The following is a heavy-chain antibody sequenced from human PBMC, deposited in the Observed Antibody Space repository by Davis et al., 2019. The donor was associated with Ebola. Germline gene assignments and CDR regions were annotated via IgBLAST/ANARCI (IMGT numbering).Heavy chain of an antibody. D-gene: IGHD3-22*01. CDR3: ARVRSALEYYDSSGYYTDS. Sequence: ASVKVSCKASGFTLATYAISWVRQAPGQGLEWMGWISGYTGNTNYAQNLQGRVTMTTDTSTNTADMELRSLRSDDTAVYYCARVRSALEYYDSSGYYTDSWGQGTLVTVSS. CDR2: ISGYTGNT. J-gene: IGHJ4*02. V-gene: IGHV1-18*04. CDR1: GFTLATYA.